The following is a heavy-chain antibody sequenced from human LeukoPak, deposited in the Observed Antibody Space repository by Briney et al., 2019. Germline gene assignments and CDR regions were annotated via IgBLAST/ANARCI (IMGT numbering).Heavy chain of an antibody. CDR2: ISAYNGNT. V-gene: IGHV1-18*01. CDR1: GYTFTSYG. CDR3: ARGSTHDYGDYDFDY. J-gene: IGHJ4*02. D-gene: IGHD4-17*01. Sequence: ASVKASCKASGYTFTSYGISWVRQAPGQGLEWMGWISAYNGNTNYAQKLQGRVTMTTDTSTSTAYMELRSLRSDDTAVYYCARGSTHDYGDYDFDYWGQGTLVTVSS.